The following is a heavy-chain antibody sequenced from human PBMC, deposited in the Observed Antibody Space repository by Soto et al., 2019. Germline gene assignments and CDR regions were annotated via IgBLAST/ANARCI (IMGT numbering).Heavy chain of an antibody. CDR1: GGSFSGYY. J-gene: IGHJ6*02. D-gene: IGHD3-3*01. V-gene: IGHV4-34*01. CDR3: ARTYYDFWSGYYPALNSLYGMDV. CDR2: INHSGST. Sequence: SETLSLTCAVYGGSFSGYYWSWIRQPPEKELEWIGEINHSGSTSYNQSLKSRVTISVDTSKNQFSLKLSSVTAADTAVYYCARTYYDFWSGYYPALNSLYGMDVWGQGTTVTVSS.